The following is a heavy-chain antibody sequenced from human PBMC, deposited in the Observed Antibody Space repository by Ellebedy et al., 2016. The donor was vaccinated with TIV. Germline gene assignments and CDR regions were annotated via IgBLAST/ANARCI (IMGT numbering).Heavy chain of an antibody. J-gene: IGHJ4*02. CDR3: ARDPRNGWAPIDH. Sequence: AASVKVSCKASGYNFTTYSLNWLRKAPGQRLEWMGWVHPGNGDTSYSQKFQDRITFTRDTSASTAYMELSSLRSEDTAVYYCARDPRNGWAPIDHWGQGTLVTVSS. V-gene: IGHV1-3*01. CDR2: VHPGNGDT. CDR1: GYNFTTYS. D-gene: IGHD6-19*01.